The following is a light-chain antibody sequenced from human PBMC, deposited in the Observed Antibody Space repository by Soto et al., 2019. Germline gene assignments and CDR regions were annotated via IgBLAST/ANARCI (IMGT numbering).Light chain of an antibody. CDR2: EAS. Sequence: QSALTQPASVAGSPGQSITISCTGTSSDVGSYNFVSWYQHHPGKAPKLMIYEASKRPSGVSNRFSGSKSGNTASLTISGLQAADEGDYYCCSHAGGMAGVFGGGTKRTVL. V-gene: IGLV2-23*01. CDR3: CSHAGGMAGV. CDR1: SSDVGSYNF. J-gene: IGLJ3*02.